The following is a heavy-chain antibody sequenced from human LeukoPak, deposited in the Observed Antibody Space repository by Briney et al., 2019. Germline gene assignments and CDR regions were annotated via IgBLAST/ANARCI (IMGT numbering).Heavy chain of an antibody. J-gene: IGHJ4*02. V-gene: IGHV3-21*01. CDR3: ARGRPHGNDY. CDR2: ISSSSSYI. Sequence: PGGSLRLSCAASGFTFSSYSMNWVRQAPGKGLEWVSPISSSSSYIYYADSVKGRFTISRDNAKNSLYLQMNSLRAEDTAVYYCARGRPHGNDYWGQGTLVTVSS. D-gene: IGHD4-23*01. CDR1: GFTFSSYS.